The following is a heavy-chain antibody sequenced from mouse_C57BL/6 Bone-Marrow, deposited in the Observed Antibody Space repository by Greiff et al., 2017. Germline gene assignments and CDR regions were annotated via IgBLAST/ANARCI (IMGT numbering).Heavy chain of an antibody. J-gene: IGHJ2*01. D-gene: IGHD2-4*01. CDR3: TRWIYYDYDSYFDD. Sequence: QVQLQQSGAELVRPGASVTLSCKASGYTFTDYEMHWVKQTPVHGLEWIGAIDPETGGTAYNQKFKGKAILTADKSSSTAYMELRSLTSEDSAVYYCTRWIYYDYDSYFDDWGQGTTLTVSS. V-gene: IGHV1-15*01. CDR1: GYTFTDYE. CDR2: IDPETGGT.